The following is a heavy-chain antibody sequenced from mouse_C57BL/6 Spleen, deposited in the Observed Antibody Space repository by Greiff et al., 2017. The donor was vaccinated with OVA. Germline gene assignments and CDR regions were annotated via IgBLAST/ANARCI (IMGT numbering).Heavy chain of an antibody. CDR2: INPGSGGT. V-gene: IGHV1-54*01. Sequence: VQLQQSGAELVRPGPSVKVSCKASGYAFTNYLIEWVKQRPGQGLEWIGVINPGSGGTNYNEKFKGKATLTADKSSSTAYMQLSSLTSEDSAVYFCARYEDYGSSPYYAMDYWGQGTSVTVSS. CDR1: GYAFTNYL. J-gene: IGHJ4*01. CDR3: ARYEDYGSSPYYAMDY. D-gene: IGHD1-1*01.